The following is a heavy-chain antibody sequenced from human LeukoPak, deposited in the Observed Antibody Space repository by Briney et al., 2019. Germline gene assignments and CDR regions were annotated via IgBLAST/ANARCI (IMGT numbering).Heavy chain of an antibody. CDR1: GGSISSHY. V-gene: IGHV4-59*11. CDR3: ARGPGMATIKD. D-gene: IGHD5-24*01. CDR2: IYYSGST. J-gene: IGHJ4*02. Sequence: KFSETLSLTCIVSGGSISSHYWSWIRQPPGKGLECIGNIYYSGSTNYNPSLKSRVTISIDTSKNQFSLKLSSVTAADTAVYYCARGPGMATIKDWGQGTLVTVSS.